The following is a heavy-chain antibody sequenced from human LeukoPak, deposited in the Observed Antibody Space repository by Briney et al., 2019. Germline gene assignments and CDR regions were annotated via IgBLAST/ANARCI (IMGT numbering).Heavy chain of an antibody. Sequence: ASVKVSCKASGYTFTGYYMHWVRQAPGQGLEWMGWINPNSGGTNYAQKFQGRVTMTRDTSISTAYMELSRLRSDDTAVYYCALYYYDSSGYYYWGQGTLVTVSS. CDR3: ALYYYDSSGYYY. V-gene: IGHV1-2*02. CDR1: GYTFTGYY. J-gene: IGHJ4*02. D-gene: IGHD3-22*01. CDR2: INPNSGGT.